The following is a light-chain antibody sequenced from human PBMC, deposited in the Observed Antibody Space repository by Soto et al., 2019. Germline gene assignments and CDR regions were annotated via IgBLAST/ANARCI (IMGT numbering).Light chain of an antibody. Sequence: QSVLTQPASVSGSPGQSITISCTGTSSDVGSYNLVSWYQQHPGKAPKLMIFEGSKRPSGVSNRFSGSKSGNTASLTISGLQAEDEADYYCCSYAGNSNYVFGTGTNVTVL. J-gene: IGLJ1*01. CDR1: SSDVGSYNL. CDR3: CSYAGNSNYV. V-gene: IGLV2-23*01. CDR2: EGS.